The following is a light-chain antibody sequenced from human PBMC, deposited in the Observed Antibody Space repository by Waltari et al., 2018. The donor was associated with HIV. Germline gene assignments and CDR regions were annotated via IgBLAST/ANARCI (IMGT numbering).Light chain of an antibody. Sequence: QSALTQPASVSGSPGQSLTISCTGTTSDVGGYEYVSWYQQHPGKAPKLMIYDVNSRTSGVSDRFSGSKSGNTASLTISGLQAEDEADYYCSSYTIRSTYVFGTGTKVTVL. CDR2: DVN. CDR1: TSDVGGYEY. V-gene: IGLV2-14*03. J-gene: IGLJ1*01. CDR3: SSYTIRSTYV.